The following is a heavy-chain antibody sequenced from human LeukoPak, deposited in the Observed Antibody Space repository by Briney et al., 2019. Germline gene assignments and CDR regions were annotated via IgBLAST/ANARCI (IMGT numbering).Heavy chain of an antibody. CDR1: GFTFSAYW. J-gene: IGHJ5*01. Sequence: PGGSLRLSCAASGFTFSAYWMHWVRQVPGKGLDWVSRINNDGTATFFADSVKGRFTISRDNAKNSLYLQMSSLRVEDTAVYHCAKYSHGSGTSFDPWGQGTLVTVSS. D-gene: IGHD3-10*01. CDR3: AKYSHGSGTSFDP. CDR2: INNDGTAT. V-gene: IGHV3-74*01.